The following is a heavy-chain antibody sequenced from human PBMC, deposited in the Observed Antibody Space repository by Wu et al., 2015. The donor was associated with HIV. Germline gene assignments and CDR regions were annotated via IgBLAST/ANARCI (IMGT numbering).Heavy chain of an antibody. V-gene: IGHV1-69*01. CDR3: ARDSLSLGDYFDY. CDR1: GYTFVNND. Sequence: QVQLVQSGAEVKKPGASVKISCEASGYTFVNNDVNWVRQAAGQGLEWMGWIIPIFGTANYAQKFQGRVTITADESTSTAYMELSSLRSEDTAVYYCARDSLSLGDYFDYWGQGTLVTVSS. D-gene: IGHD3-16*01. J-gene: IGHJ4*02. CDR2: IIPIFGTA.